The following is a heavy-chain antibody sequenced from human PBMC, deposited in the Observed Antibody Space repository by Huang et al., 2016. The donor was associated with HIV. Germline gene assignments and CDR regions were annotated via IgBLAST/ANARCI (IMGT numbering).Heavy chain of an antibody. V-gene: IGHV3-23*01. Sequence: EMQLLESGGGLVQPGGSLRLSCAASAFTFRSYAMTWVRQAPGKGLEWGAAISGSVGNTYYADSVKGRFTISRDNSKNTLYLQMNSLRAEDTAVYYCAKVASGYDFSARGSDWFDPWGQGTLVSVSS. J-gene: IGHJ5*02. CDR3: AKVASGYDFSARGSDWFDP. CDR1: AFTFRSYA. D-gene: IGHD5-12*01. CDR2: ISGSVGNT.